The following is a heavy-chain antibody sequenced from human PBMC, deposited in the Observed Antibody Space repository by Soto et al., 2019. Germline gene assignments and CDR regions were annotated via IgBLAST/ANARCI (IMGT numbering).Heavy chain of an antibody. CDR3: ARGEGRESDY. V-gene: IGHV3-48*01. J-gene: IGHJ4*02. CDR1: GFTFRSYS. CDR2: ISSGSNSI. Sequence: EVQLVESGGGLVQPGGSLRLSCAASGFTFRSYSMNWVRQAPGKGLEWVSYISSGSNSIYYADSVKGRFTISRDNAKNSPYLQMNSLRAEDTAVYYCARGEGRESDYWGQGTLVTVSS.